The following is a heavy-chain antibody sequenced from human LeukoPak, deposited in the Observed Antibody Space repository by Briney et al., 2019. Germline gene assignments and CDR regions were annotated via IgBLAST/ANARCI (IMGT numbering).Heavy chain of an antibody. J-gene: IGHJ6*03. CDR2: ISSSGSTI. CDR3: ARARSSGRVYYYYMDV. V-gene: IGHV3-11*04. Sequence: GGSLRLSCAASGFTFSDYYMSWIRQAPGKGLEWVSYISSSGSTIYYADSVKGRFTISRDNAKNSLYLQMNSLRAEDTAVYYCARARSSGRVYYYYMDVWGKGTTVTVSS. D-gene: IGHD6-19*01. CDR1: GFTFSDYY.